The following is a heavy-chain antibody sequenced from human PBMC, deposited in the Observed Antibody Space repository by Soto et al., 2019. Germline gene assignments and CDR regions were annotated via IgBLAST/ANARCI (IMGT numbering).Heavy chain of an antibody. V-gene: IGHV4-4*02. Sequence: QVQLQESGPRLVKPSGTLSLTCAVSGASISSTNWWTWVRQPPGKGLEWIGEIYHTGSTKYNPSLKSRVTISLDQSNNQCSLNLSSVTAADTAVYYCATLPPRIVVVVLPIPTWGQGTLVTVSS. J-gene: IGHJ4*02. D-gene: IGHD2-15*01. CDR2: IYHTGST. CDR1: GASISSTNW. CDR3: ATLPPRIVVVVLPIPT.